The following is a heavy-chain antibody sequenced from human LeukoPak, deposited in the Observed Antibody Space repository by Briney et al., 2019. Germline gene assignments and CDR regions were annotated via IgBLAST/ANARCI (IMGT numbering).Heavy chain of an antibody. J-gene: IGHJ3*02. V-gene: IGHV1-2*02. CDR1: GYTFTGYY. D-gene: IGHD3-10*01. Sequence: ASVKVSCKASGYTFTGYYMHWVRQAPGQGLEWMGWINPNSGGTNYAQKFQGRVTMTRDTSISTAYMELSGLRSDDTAVYYCARTMVREDAFDIWGQGTMVTVSS. CDR3: ARTMVREDAFDI. CDR2: INPNSGGT.